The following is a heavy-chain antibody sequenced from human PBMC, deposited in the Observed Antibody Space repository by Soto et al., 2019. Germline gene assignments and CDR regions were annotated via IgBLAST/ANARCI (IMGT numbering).Heavy chain of an antibody. CDR2: ISSSSSTI. Sequence: EVQLVESGGGLVQPGGSLRLSCAASGFTFSSYSMNWVRQAPGKGLEWVSYISSSSSTIYYADSVKGRFPISRDNAKNSLYLQMNSLRAEDTAVYYCARGEGGIVVVRGYFDYWGQGTLVTVSS. CDR1: GFTFSSYS. CDR3: ARGEGGIVVVRGYFDY. D-gene: IGHD2-2*01. V-gene: IGHV3-48*01. J-gene: IGHJ4*02.